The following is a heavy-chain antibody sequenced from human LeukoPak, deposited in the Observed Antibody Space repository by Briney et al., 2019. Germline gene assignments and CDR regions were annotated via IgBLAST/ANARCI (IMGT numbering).Heavy chain of an antibody. CDR2: IYRGGST. CDR3: ARCHDYGDFYFDY. CDR1: RFTVSSNY. Sequence: GGSLRLSCAASRFTVSSNYMSWVRQAPGKGLEWVSMIYRGGSTYYADSVKGRFTISRDNSKNTLYFQMNSLRAEDTAVYYCARCHDYGDFYFDYWGQGTLVTVSS. J-gene: IGHJ4*02. D-gene: IGHD4-17*01. V-gene: IGHV3-53*01.